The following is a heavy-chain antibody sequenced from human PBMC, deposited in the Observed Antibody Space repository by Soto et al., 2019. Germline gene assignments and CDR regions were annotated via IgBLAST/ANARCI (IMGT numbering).Heavy chain of an antibody. J-gene: IGHJ4*02. CDR2: IYYSGST. CDR3: ARHLGTFSVY. Sequence: SETLSLTCTVSGGSISSSSYYWGWIRQPPGKGLEWIGSIYYSGSTYYNPSLKSRVTISVDTSKNQFSLKLSSVTAADTAVYYCARHLGTFSVYWGQGTLVTVSS. D-gene: IGHD6-19*01. CDR1: GGSISSSSYY. V-gene: IGHV4-39*01.